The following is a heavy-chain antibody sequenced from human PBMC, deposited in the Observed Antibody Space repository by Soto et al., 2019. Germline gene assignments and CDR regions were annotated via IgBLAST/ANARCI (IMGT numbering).Heavy chain of an antibody. CDR2: IIPIFGTA. Sequence: QVQLVQYGAEVKKPGSSVKVSCKASGGTFSSYAISWVRQAPGQGLEWMGGIIPIFGTANYAQKFQGRDTITADESTSTAYMELSSLRSEDTAVYYCAIVYTAMGTRYYGMDVWGQGTTVTVSS. CDR1: GGTFSSYA. D-gene: IGHD5-18*01. CDR3: AIVYTAMGTRYYGMDV. J-gene: IGHJ6*02. V-gene: IGHV1-69*01.